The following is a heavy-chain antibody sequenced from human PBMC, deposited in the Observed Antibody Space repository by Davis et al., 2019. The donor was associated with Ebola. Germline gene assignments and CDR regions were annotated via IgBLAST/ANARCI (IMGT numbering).Heavy chain of an antibody. V-gene: IGHV1-2*06. D-gene: IGHD2-2*01. CDR2: INPNSGGT. CDR1: GYTFTGYY. J-gene: IGHJ6*04. CDR3: ATHIVVVPAAMAVLHYYGMDV. Sequence: AASVKVSCKASGYTFTGYYMHWVRQAPGQGLEWMGRINPNSGGTNYAQKFQGRVTMTRDTSISTAYMELSRLRSDDTAVYYCATHIVVVPAAMAVLHYYGMDVWGKGTTVTVSS.